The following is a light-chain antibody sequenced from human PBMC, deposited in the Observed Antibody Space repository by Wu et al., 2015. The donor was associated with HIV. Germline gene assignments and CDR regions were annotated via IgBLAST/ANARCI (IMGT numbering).Light chain of an antibody. CDR2: KAS. Sequence: DIQMTQSPSTLSASVGDRVTITCRASQSISSWLAWYQQKPGKAPKLLIYKASSLESGVPSRFSGSGSGTEFTLIISSLQPEDSASYYCQQVDSYPYSFGQGTKLEIK. CDR3: QQVDSYPYS. CDR1: QSISSW. V-gene: IGKV1-5*03. J-gene: IGKJ2*03.